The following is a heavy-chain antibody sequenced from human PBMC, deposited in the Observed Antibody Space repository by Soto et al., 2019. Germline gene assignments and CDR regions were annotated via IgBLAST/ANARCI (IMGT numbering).Heavy chain of an antibody. D-gene: IGHD4-4*01. J-gene: IGHJ4*02. CDR3: ARDDHSNLRDY. CDR1: GFTFSSYG. Sequence: QVQLVESGGGVVQPGRSLRLSCAASGFTFSSYGMHWVRQAPGKGLEWVAVIWYDGSNKYYADSVKGRFTISRDNSKNTLYLQMNSLRAEDTAVYYCARDDHSNLRDYWGQGTLVTVSS. CDR2: IWYDGSNK. V-gene: IGHV3-33*01.